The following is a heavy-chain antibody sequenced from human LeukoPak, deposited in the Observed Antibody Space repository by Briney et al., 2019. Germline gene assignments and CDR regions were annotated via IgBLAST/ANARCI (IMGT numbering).Heavy chain of an antibody. Sequence: GESLKISCMGSGYSFTGYWIGWVRQMPGKGLEWMGIIYPSDSDTRYSPSFQGQVTISADKSISTAYLQWSSLKASDTAMYYCASKTMVRGVINDAFDIWGQGTMVTVSS. D-gene: IGHD3-10*01. CDR2: IYPSDSDT. CDR1: GYSFTGYW. J-gene: IGHJ3*02. V-gene: IGHV5-51*01. CDR3: ASKTMVRGVINDAFDI.